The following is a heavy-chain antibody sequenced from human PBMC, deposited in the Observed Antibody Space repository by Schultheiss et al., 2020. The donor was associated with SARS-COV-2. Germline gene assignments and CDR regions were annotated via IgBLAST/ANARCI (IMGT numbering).Heavy chain of an antibody. D-gene: IGHD3-22*01. Sequence: SETLSLTCTVSGGSISNYYWRWIRQPPGKGLEWIGSIYHSGSTYYNPSLKSRVTISVDTSKNQFSLKLSSVTAADTAVYYCARVPYYYDSSGYYAFDYWGQGIPVTVSS. CDR3: ARVPYYYDSSGYYAFDY. V-gene: IGHV4-38-2*02. CDR1: GGSISNYY. CDR2: IYHSGST. J-gene: IGHJ4*02.